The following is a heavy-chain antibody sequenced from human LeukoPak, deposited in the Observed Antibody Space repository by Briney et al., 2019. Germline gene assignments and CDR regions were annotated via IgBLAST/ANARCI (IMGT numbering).Heavy chain of an antibody. Sequence: PGGSLRLSCAASGFTFSSYWMHWVRQAPGKGLVWVSRINSDGSSTSYADSVKGRFTISRDNAKNSLYLQMNSLTAEDTAVYYCLSPGVAVTGTEYWGQGTRVTVSS. J-gene: IGHJ4*02. V-gene: IGHV3-74*01. CDR1: GFTFSSYW. CDR3: LSPGVAVTGTEY. CDR2: INSDGSST. D-gene: IGHD6-19*01.